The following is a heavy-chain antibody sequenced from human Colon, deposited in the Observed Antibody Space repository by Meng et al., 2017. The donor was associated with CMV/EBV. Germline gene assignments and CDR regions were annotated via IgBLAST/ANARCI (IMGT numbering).Heavy chain of an antibody. CDR3: ARARDRDGLYNFDS. CDR1: VGSFSNYA. V-gene: IGHV1-69*12. CDR2: IVPIFVTP. Sequence: QVRLVRVGVEVKRPGSSVKVSCRTSVGSFSNYAVSWVRQAPGQGLEWMGGIVPIFVTPNYAQKFQGRVTVTADESTSTAYMELSSLTSEDTAIYYCARARDRDGLYNFDSWGQGTLVTVSS. J-gene: IGHJ4*02. D-gene: IGHD5-24*01.